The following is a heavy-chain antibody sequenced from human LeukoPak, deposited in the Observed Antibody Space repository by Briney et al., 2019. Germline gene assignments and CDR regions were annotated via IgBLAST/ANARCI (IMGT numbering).Heavy chain of an antibody. D-gene: IGHD6-13*01. CDR3: VKDVSSNWYSFDQ. V-gene: IGHV3-20*04. CDR1: ITDYG. J-gene: IGHJ4*02. CDR2: INWAGSNT. Sequence: SGGSLRLSCAGIITDYGMSWVRHGQGTGLWGDAGINWAGSNTNYAESVRGRFTISRDFAENSFYLQMNSLRDEDTAFYYCVKDVSSNWYSFDQWGQGTLVTVSS.